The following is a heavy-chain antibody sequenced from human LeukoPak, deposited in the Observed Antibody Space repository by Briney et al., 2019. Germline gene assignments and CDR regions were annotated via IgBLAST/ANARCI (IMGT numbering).Heavy chain of an antibody. D-gene: IGHD2-21*01. CDR2: INWNGGST. CDR1: GSTFDDYG. J-gene: IGHJ3*02. Sequence: PGGSLRLSCAASGSTFDDYGMNWVRQAPGKGLEWVSGINWNGGSTGYADSVKGRFTISRDNAKNSLYLQMNSLRAEDTAFYYCARGKELWPYYDAFDIWGQGTMVTVSS. V-gene: IGHV3-20*04. CDR3: ARGKELWPYYDAFDI.